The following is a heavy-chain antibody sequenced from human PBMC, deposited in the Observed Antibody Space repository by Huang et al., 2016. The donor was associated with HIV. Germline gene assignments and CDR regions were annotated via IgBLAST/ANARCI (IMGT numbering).Heavy chain of an antibody. CDR1: GGSIRSSDYH. CDR2: IYYKGTT. Sequence: QLLLQESGPGLVKPSEALALTCAVSGGSIRSSDYHWGWIRQPPGKGREGIGSIYYKGTTHYRPSRKLRVTRAVDTSKNLFFLHRTSMTAADTAVYYCARHREGPVAYYSGWGSHLNYMDVWGRGRTVVVSS. V-gene: IGHV4-39*01. D-gene: IGHD3-10*01. CDR3: ARHREGPVAYYSGWGSHLNYMDV. J-gene: IGHJ6*03.